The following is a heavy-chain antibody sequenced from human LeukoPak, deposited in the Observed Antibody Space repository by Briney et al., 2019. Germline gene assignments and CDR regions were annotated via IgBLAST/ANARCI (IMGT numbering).Heavy chain of an antibody. CDR3: APDCSSTSCYARDAFDI. D-gene: IGHD2-2*01. Sequence: GGSLRLSCAASGFTFSSYGMHWVRQAPGKGLEWVAFIRYDGSNKYYADSVKGRFAISRDNSKNTLYLQMNSLRAEDTAVYYCAPDCSSTSCYARDAFDIWGQGTMVTVSS. J-gene: IGHJ3*02. CDR2: IRYDGSNK. V-gene: IGHV3-30*02. CDR1: GFTFSSYG.